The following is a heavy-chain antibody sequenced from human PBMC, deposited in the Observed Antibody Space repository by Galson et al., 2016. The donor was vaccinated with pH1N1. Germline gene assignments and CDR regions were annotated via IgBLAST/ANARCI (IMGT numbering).Heavy chain of an antibody. J-gene: IGHJ4*02. CDR1: GFDFSSWG. D-gene: IGHD6-19*01. Sequence: SLRLSCAASGFDFSSWGMHWVRQSPGRGLEWVAVIWFDGTNEEYADAVKGRFTISRDNANNTLFLQMKKLRGEDTAVYYCVWRYNTGWYSGLGYWGQGTLVSVSS. V-gene: IGHV3-33*01. CDR2: IWFDGTNE. CDR3: VWRYNTGWYSGLGY.